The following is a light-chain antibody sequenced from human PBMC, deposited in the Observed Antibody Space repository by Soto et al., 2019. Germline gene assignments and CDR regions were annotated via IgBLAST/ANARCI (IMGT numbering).Light chain of an antibody. J-gene: IGLJ2*01. CDR1: SVHSSYA. V-gene: IGLV4-69*01. CDR3: QTWGTGTVV. CDR2: LNSDGSH. Sequence: QSVLTQSPSASASLGASVKLTCTLSSVHSSYAIAWHQQQPEKGPRYLMKLNSDGSHNKGDGIPDRFSGSSSGAERYLTISSLQSEDEADYYCQTWGTGTVVFGGGTKLTVL.